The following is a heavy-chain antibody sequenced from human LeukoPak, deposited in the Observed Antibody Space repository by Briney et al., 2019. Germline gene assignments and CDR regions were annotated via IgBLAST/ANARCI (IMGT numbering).Heavy chain of an antibody. CDR2: MNPNSANT. Sequence: ASVKVSCKASGYTFTSYDINWVRQATGQGLEWMGWMNPNSANTGYAQKFQGRVTMTRNTSISTAYMELSSLRSEDTAVYYCARGAPGSYCSGGGCPYFDYWGQGTLVTVSS. CDR3: ARGAPGSYCSGGGCPYFDY. D-gene: IGHD2-15*01. J-gene: IGHJ4*02. CDR1: GYTFTSYD. V-gene: IGHV1-8*01.